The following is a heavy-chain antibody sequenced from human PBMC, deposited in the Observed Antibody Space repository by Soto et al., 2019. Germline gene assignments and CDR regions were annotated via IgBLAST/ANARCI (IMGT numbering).Heavy chain of an antibody. CDR1: GGSISSSSYY. V-gene: IGHV4-39*01. Sequence: PSETLSLTCTVAGGSISSSSYYWGWIRQPPGKGLEWIGSIYYSGSTYYNPSLKSRVTISVDTSKNQFSLKLRSVTAADTAVYYCAGLDSPEEGAFDIWGQGTMVTVSS. CDR3: AGLDSPEEGAFDI. CDR2: IYYSGST. J-gene: IGHJ3*02.